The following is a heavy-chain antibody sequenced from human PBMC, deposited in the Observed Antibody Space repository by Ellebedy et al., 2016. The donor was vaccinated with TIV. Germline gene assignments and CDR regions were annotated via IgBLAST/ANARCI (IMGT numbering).Heavy chain of an antibody. CDR3: AKDHMVRGDSGV. D-gene: IGHD3-10*01. CDR1: GFSFTNYG. CDR2: IWYDGVNI. J-gene: IGHJ6*02. V-gene: IGHV3-33*06. Sequence: PGGSLRLSCVASGFSFTNYGMHWVRQAPGKGLERVAVIWYDGVNIFYADSVKGRFTISRDISKNILYLQMDSLRAEDTAVYYCAKDHMVRGDSGVWGQGTTVTVSS.